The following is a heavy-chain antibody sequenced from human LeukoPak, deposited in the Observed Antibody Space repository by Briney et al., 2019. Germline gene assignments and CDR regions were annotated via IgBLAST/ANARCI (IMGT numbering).Heavy chain of an antibody. CDR2: ISSSGSTI. V-gene: IGHV3-48*03. CDR1: GFTFSSYE. Sequence: GGSLRLSCAASGFTFSSYEMNWVRQAPGKGLEWVSYISSSGSTIYYADSVKGRFTISRGNAKNSLYLQMNSLRAEDTAVYYCARVGYSYGLDYWGQGTLVTVSS. J-gene: IGHJ4*02. D-gene: IGHD5-18*01. CDR3: ARVGYSYGLDY.